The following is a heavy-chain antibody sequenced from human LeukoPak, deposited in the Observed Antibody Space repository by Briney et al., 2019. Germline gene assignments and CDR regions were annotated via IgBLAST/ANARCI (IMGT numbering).Heavy chain of an antibody. J-gene: IGHJ6*03. CDR2: IIPIFGTA. D-gene: IGHD1-14*01. V-gene: IGHV1-69*06. CDR3: ARGYGLYYYYYYMDV. Sequence: ASVKVSCKASGGTFSSYAISWVRQAPGQGLEWMGGIIPIFGTANYAQKFQGRVTITADKSTSTAYMELSSLRSEDTAVYYCARGYGLYYYYYYMDVWGKGTTVTVSS. CDR1: GGTFSSYA.